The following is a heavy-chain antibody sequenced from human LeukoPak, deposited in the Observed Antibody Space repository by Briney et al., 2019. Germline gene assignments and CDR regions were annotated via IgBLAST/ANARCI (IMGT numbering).Heavy chain of an antibody. D-gene: IGHD1-7*01. CDR1: GFTFDDYA. Sequence: PGGCLRLSCAAPGFTFDDYAMHSVRQAPGKGLERVSLISGDGGSTYYADSVRGRFTISRDNSKNSLYLQMTSLRTEDTALYYCAKDRRTYYYYYMDVWGKGTTVTVSS. J-gene: IGHJ6*03. CDR2: ISGDGGST. CDR3: AKDRRTYYYYYMDV. V-gene: IGHV3-43*02.